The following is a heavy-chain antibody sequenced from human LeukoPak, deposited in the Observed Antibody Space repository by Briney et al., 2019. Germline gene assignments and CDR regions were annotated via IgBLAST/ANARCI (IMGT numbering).Heavy chain of an antibody. J-gene: IGHJ4*02. D-gene: IGHD4-17*01. CDR1: GYTFTSYG. V-gene: IGHV1-18*01. CDR2: ISAYNGNT. Sequence: ASVKVSCKASGYTFTSYGISWERHAPGQGLEWMGWISAYNGNTNYAQKLQGRVTMTTDTSTSTAYMELRSLRSDDTAVYYCARATPAGSSTDWGQGTLVTVSS. CDR3: ARATPAGSSTD.